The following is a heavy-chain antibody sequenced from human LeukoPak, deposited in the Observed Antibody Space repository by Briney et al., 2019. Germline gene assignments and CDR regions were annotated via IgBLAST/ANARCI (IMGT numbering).Heavy chain of an antibody. V-gene: IGHV4-38-2*02. D-gene: IGHD1-26*01. CDR1: GYSISTGYY. J-gene: IGHJ5*02. CDR3: ARGIIVGATWGENYNCFDP. Sequence: PSETLSLTCTVSGYSISTGYYWGWIRQPPGKGLEWIGSIYHSGSTYSNPSLKSRVTISVDTSKNQFSLNLSSVTAADTAVYYCARGIIVGATWGENYNCFDPWGQGTLVTVSS. CDR2: IYHSGST.